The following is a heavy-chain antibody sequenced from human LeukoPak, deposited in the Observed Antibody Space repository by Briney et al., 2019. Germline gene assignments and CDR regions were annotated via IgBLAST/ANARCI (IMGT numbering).Heavy chain of an antibody. V-gene: IGHV1-8*01. CDR1: GYTFTSYD. CDR2: MNPNSGNT. D-gene: IGHD1-26*01. Sequence: ASVKVSCKASGYTFTSYDINWVRQATGQGLEWMGWMNPNSGNTGHAQKFQGRVTMTRNTSISTAYMELSSLRSEDTAVYYCARVNSGSYQDHHDYWGQGTLVTVSS. CDR3: ARVNSGSYQDHHDY. J-gene: IGHJ4*02.